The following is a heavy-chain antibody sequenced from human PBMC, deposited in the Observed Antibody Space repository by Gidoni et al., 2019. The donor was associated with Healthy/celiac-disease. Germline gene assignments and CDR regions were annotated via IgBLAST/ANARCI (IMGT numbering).Heavy chain of an antibody. CDR2: IYPGDSAT. CDR3: AGSGIAAAGGDIDI. D-gene: IGHD6-13*01. J-gene: IGHJ3*02. V-gene: IGHV5-51*01. Sequence: EVQLVQSGAEVKKPGEALKISGKGSGYSVTSYWIGWVRQMPGKGLEWLGIIYPGDSATRSRPSFPGQVTISADKSLSTAYLQWSSLKASDTAMYYCAGSGIAAAGGDIDIWGQGTMVTVSS. CDR1: GYSVTSYW.